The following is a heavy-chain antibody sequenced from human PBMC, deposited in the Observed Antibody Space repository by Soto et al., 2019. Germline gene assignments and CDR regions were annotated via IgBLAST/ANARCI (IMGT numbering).Heavy chain of an antibody. J-gene: IGHJ4*02. Sequence: GGSLRLSCAASGFTFSSYGMHWVRQAPGKGLEWVAVISYDGSNKYYADSVKGRFTISRDNSKNTLYLQMNSLRAEDTAVYYCEKDRQWMAAPVTLFDYWGQGTLVTVSS. CDR3: EKDRQWMAAPVTLFDY. V-gene: IGHV3-30*18. CDR2: ISYDGSNK. D-gene: IGHD6-19*01. CDR1: GFTFSSYG.